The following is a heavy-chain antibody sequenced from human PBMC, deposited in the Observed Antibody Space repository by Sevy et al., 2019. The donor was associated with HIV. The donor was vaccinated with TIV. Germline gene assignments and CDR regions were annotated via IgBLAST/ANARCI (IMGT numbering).Heavy chain of an antibody. CDR2: INQDGSEK. CDR3: AGGGCSSTRCYQVGDWFDS. D-gene: IGHD2-2*01. Sequence: GGSLRLSCAASGFIFSSYWMSWVRQAPGKGLEWVANINQDGSEKHYADAVKGRFCISRDNAKNSLYVQMKSLRADDTAVYYCAGGGCSSTRCYQVGDWFDSWGQGALVTVSS. CDR1: GFIFSSYW. V-gene: IGHV3-7*01. J-gene: IGHJ5*01.